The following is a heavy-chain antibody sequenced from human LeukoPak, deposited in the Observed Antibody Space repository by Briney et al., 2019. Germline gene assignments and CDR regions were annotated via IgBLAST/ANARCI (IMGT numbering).Heavy chain of an antibody. Sequence: PSETLSLTCTVSGGSISSYYWSRIRQPPGKGLEWIGYIYYSGSTNYNPSLKSRVTISVDTSKNQFSLKLSSVTAADTAVYYCARGATVTTVAFDIWGQGTMVTVSS. V-gene: IGHV4-59*08. CDR1: GGSISSYY. D-gene: IGHD4-17*01. CDR3: ARGATVTTVAFDI. CDR2: IYYSGST. J-gene: IGHJ3*02.